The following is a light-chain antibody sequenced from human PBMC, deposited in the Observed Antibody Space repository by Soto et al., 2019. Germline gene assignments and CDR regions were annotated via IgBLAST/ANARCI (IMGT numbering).Light chain of an antibody. V-gene: IGLV2-14*01. J-gene: IGLJ1*01. Sequence: QSALTQPASVSGSPGQSITISCTGTSSDVGGYNYVSWYQQHPGKAPKLMIYDVSNRPSGVSNRFSGSKSGNTASLTISGLQAVDEADYYCSSYTRSSTLVVFGTGTKLTVL. CDR3: SSYTRSSTLVV. CDR2: DVS. CDR1: SSDVGGYNY.